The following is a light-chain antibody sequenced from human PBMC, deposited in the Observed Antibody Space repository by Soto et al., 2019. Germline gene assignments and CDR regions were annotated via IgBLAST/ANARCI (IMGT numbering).Light chain of an antibody. J-gene: IGLJ1*01. Sequence: QSALTQPASVSGSPGQSITISCTGTSRNIGKYNLVSWYQQYPGKAPKLVIYEVTERPSGVSNRFSGSKTANTASLTISALQDDDEADYYCCSYDLITPYVFGTGTKVTVL. CDR3: CSYDLITPYV. CDR2: EVT. CDR1: SRNIGKYNL. V-gene: IGLV2-23*02.